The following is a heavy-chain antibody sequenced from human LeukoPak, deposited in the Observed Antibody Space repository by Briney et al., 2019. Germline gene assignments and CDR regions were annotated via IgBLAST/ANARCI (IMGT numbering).Heavy chain of an antibody. J-gene: IGHJ5*02. CDR2: ISSSSSYI. CDR1: GFTFSSYS. Sequence: GGSLRFSCAASGFTFSSYSMNWVRQAPGKGLEWVSSISSSSSYIYYADSVKGRFTISRDNAKNSLYLQMNSLRAEDTAVYYCARDNYYDSSGFDPWGQGTLVTVSS. CDR3: ARDNYYDSSGFDP. V-gene: IGHV3-21*01. D-gene: IGHD3-22*01.